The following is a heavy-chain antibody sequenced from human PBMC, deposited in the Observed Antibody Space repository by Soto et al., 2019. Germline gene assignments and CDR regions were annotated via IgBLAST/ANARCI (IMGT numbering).Heavy chain of an antibody. CDR3: TPLALKYNSDWYPLSD. CDR1: GFTFSNVW. V-gene: IGHV3-15*07. D-gene: IGHD6-19*01. CDR2: IKSETDGGTI. Sequence: EVQLVESGGGLVKPGGSLRLSCAGPGFTFSNVWMNWVRQAPGKGLEWVGRIKSETDGGTIDYAAPVKGRFTISRDDSNNTLYLQMNSLKTEDTATYYCTPLALKYNSDWYPLSDWGQGTRVTVSS. J-gene: IGHJ4*02.